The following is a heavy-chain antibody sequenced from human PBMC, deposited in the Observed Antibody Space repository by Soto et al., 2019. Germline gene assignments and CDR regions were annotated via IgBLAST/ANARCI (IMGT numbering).Heavy chain of an antibody. J-gene: IGHJ6*03. CDR2: INGDGSST. CDR3: TRDAYYDFWSGYSAYYYYYMDV. CDR1: GFTFSSYW. V-gene: IGHV3-74*01. Sequence: GGSLRLSCAASGFTFSSYWMHWVRQAPGKGLVWVSRINGDGSSTTHADSVRGRFTISRDNTKNTLYLQMNSLRAEDTAVYYCTRDAYYDFWSGYSAYYYYYMDVWGKGTTGTVSS. D-gene: IGHD3-3*01.